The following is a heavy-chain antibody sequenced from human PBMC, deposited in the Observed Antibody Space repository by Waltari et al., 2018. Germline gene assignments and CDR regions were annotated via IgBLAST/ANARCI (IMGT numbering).Heavy chain of an antibody. CDR1: GDSMDNRDF. CDR3: ARDRGRGLYLES. CDR2: VHSSGRT. V-gene: IGHV4-4*02. D-gene: IGHD2-15*01. J-gene: IGHJ4*02. Sequence: QLQLQESGPGLVKPSGTLSLTCAVFGDSMDNRDFWSWVRQPPGKGLEWIGQVHSSGRTNYNPSFASRVTVSVDTSTRQFSLKVTSATAADTAVYYCARDRGRGLYLESWGQGILVTVSP.